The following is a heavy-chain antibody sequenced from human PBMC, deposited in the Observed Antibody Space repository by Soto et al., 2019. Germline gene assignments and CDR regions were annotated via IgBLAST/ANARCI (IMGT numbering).Heavy chain of an antibody. V-gene: IGHV4-59*08. CDR3: ARRLHSSFNYYYYMDV. CDR2: IYYSGST. Sequence: SETLSLTCTVSGDSISNYYWSWIRQPPGKGLEWIGYIYYSGSTNYNPSLKSRVTISVDTSKNQFSLKLNSVTAADTAVYYCARRLHSSFNYYYYMDVWGKGTTVTVSS. J-gene: IGHJ6*03. CDR1: GDSISNYY. D-gene: IGHD6-6*01.